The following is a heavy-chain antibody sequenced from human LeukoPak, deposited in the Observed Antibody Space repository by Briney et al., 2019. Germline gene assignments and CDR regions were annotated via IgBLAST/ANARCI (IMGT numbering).Heavy chain of an antibody. CDR2: IGAYNGNT. CDR3: ARENYHDTSGYQLGH. CDR1: GYTFASYG. V-gene: IGHV1-18*01. Sequence: ASVKVSCKASGYTFASYGINWVRQAPGQGLEWMGWIGAYNGNTNYAHKVQGRVTMTTDTSTSTAHMELRSLRADDTALYYCARENYHDTSGYQLGHWGQGTLVTVSS. J-gene: IGHJ4*02. D-gene: IGHD3-22*01.